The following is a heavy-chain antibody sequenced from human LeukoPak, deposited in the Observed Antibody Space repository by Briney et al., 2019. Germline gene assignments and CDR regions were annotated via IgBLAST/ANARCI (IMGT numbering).Heavy chain of an antibody. D-gene: IGHD6-19*01. Sequence: GGSLRLSCAASGFTFITYAMSWVRQAPGKGLEWVSTISDSGANTYYADSVRGRFTISRDNSKNTLYLQKNSLRADDTAIYYCAKSMTLQWRGFFDLWGRGTHVTVSS. CDR2: ISDSGANT. J-gene: IGHJ2*01. V-gene: IGHV3-23*01. CDR1: GFTFITYA. CDR3: AKSMTLQWRGFFDL.